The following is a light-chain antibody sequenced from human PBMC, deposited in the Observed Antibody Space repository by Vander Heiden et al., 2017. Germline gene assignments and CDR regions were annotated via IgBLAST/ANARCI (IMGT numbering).Light chain of an antibody. Sequence: DIQMPQSPSTLSASVGDRVTISCRASQRLTNWLAWYQQKPGKAPKLLIYKASSLESGVPSRFSGSGSGAEFTLTISSLQPDDFATYYCQQYNSYPWTFGQGTKVEIK. V-gene: IGKV1-5*03. J-gene: IGKJ1*01. CDR2: KAS. CDR1: QRLTNW. CDR3: QQYNSYPWT.